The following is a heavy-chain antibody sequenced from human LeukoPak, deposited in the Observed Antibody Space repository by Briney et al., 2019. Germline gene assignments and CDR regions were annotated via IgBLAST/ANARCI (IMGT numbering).Heavy chain of an antibody. Sequence: GGSLRLSCAASGFTFSSYGMHWVRQAPGKGLEWVAFIRYDGSNKYYADSVKGRFTISRDNAKNSLYLQMNSLRAEDTAVYYCARVVRGVSYYMDVWGKGATVTVSS. J-gene: IGHJ6*03. CDR1: GFTFSSYG. D-gene: IGHD3-10*01. V-gene: IGHV3-30*02. CDR2: IRYDGSNK. CDR3: ARVVRGVSYYMDV.